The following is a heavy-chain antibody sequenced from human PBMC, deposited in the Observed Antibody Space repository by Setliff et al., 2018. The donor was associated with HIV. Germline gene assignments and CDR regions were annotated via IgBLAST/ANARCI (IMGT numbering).Heavy chain of an antibody. CDR1: GGSISSGSYY. CDR2: IYTSGST. D-gene: IGHD3-10*01. J-gene: IGHJ4*02. CDR3: ARGGGYYKLDY. V-gene: IGHV4-61*02. Sequence: SETLSLTCTVSGGSISSGSYYWSWIRQPAGKGLEWIGSIYTSGSTNYNPSLKSRLTISVDKSKEQLSLRLTSVTAADTALYYCARGGGYYKLDYWGRGTLVTVSS.